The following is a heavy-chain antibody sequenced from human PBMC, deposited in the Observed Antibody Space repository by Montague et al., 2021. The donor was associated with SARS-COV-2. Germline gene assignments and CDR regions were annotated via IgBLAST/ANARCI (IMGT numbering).Heavy chain of an antibody. CDR3: ARLEAGDCSGGSCYSSWFDL. CDR1: GGSISSYY. V-gene: IGHV4-59*08. CDR2: IYYSGST. D-gene: IGHD2-15*01. Sequence: ETLSLTCTVSGGSISSYYWSWIRQPPGKGLEWIGYIYYSGSTNYNPSLKSRVTISVDTSKNQFSLKLSSVTAADTAVYYCARLEAGDCSGGSCYSSWFDLWGQGTLVTVSS. J-gene: IGHJ5*02.